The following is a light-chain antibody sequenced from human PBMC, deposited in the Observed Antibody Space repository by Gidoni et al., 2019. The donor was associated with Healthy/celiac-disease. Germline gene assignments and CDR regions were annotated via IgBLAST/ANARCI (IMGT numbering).Light chain of an antibody. Sequence: SYVLTQPPSVSVAPGQTARITCGGNNSGSKSVHWYQQKPGQAPVLVVYDASDRPPGIPERFSGSNSGNTATLTISRVEAGDEADYYGQVWDSSSDHVVFGGGTKLTVL. J-gene: IGLJ2*01. CDR2: DAS. CDR1: NSGSKS. V-gene: IGLV3-21*02. CDR3: QVWDSSSDHVV.